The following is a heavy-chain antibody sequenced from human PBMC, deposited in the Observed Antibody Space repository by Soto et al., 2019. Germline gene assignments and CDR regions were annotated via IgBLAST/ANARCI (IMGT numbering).Heavy chain of an antibody. D-gene: IGHD3-22*01. CDR1: GFTFTSSA. V-gene: IGHV1-58*01. CDR3: AAAPYYYDSSGYQDLDY. J-gene: IGHJ4*02. Sequence: SVKVSCKASGFTFTSSAVQWVRQARGQRLEWIGWIVVGSGNTNYARKFQERVTITRDMSTSTAYMELSSLRSEDTAVYYCAAAPYYYDSSGYQDLDYWGQGTLVTVS. CDR2: IVVGSGNT.